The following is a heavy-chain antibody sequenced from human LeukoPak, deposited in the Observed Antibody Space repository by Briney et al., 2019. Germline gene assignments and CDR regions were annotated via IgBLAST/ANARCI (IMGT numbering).Heavy chain of an antibody. J-gene: IGHJ4*02. CDR1: GGSFRGYY. CDR3: ARRVYYYGSGSPAAYYFDY. CDR2: INRSGST. D-gene: IGHD3-10*01. V-gene: IGHV4-34*01. Sequence: SGTLSLTCDVYGGSFRGYYWSWIRQPPGKGLEWIGEINRSGSTNYNPSLKSRVTISVDTSKNQFSLKLSSVTAADTAVYYCARRVYYYGSGSPAAYYFDYWGQGTLVTVSS.